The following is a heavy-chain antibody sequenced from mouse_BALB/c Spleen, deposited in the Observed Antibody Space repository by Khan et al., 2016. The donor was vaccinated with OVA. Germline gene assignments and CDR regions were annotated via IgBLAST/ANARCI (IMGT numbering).Heavy chain of an antibody. Sequence: QVQLKQSGPGLVAPSQGLSITCTVSGFSLTSYGVHWVRQPPGKGLEWLGVIWAGGSTNYNSALMSRLSISKDNSKSQVFLKMNSLQTDDTAMYYCAGLYYYGSSFYAMDYWGQGTSVTVSS. V-gene: IGHV2-9*02. J-gene: IGHJ4*01. CDR1: GFSLTSYG. D-gene: IGHD1-1*01. CDR3: AGLYYYGSSFYAMDY. CDR2: IWAGGST.